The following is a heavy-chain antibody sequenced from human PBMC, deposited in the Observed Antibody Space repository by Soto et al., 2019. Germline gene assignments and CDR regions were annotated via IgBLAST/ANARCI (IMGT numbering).Heavy chain of an antibody. CDR2: IKQDGSEK. J-gene: IGHJ4*02. D-gene: IGHD3-22*01. V-gene: IGHV3-7*03. CDR3: AREKGDYYDSSGYYSH. Sequence: GGSLRLSCAASGFTFSSYWMSWVRQAPGKGLEWVANIKQDGSEKYYVDSVKGRFTISRDNAKNSLYLQMNSLRAEDTAVYYCAREKGDYYDSSGYYSHWGQGTLVTVSS. CDR1: GFTFSSYW.